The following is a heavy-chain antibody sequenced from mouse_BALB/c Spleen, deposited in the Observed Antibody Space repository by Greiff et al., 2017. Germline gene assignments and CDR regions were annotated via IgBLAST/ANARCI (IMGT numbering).Heavy chain of an antibody. J-gene: IGHJ1*01. CDR2: IRSKSNNYAT. CDR3: VREDGYWYFDV. V-gene: IGHV10-1*02. CDR1: GFTFNTYA. D-gene: IGHD2-3*01. Sequence: DVQLVESGGGLVQPKGSLKLSCAASGFTFNTYAMNWVRQAPGKGLEWVARIRSKSNNYATYYADSVKDRFTISRDDSQSMLYLQMNNLKTEDTAMYYCVREDGYWYFDVWGAGTTVTVSS.